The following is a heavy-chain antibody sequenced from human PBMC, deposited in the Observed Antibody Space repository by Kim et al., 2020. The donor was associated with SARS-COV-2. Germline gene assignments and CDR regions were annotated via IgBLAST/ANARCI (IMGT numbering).Heavy chain of an antibody. D-gene: IGHD6-13*01. V-gene: IGHV5-51*01. Sequence: GESLKISCKGSGYTFTNFWIGWVRQLPGKGLEWMGIIYSGDSHTTYSPSFEGQVTISVDQSISMAYLQWSSLKASDTAMYYCARLIAPGDVVDPFDIWGQGTMVSVSP. CDR2: IYSGDSHT. J-gene: IGHJ3*02. CDR1: GYTFTNFW. CDR3: ARLIAPGDVVDPFDI.